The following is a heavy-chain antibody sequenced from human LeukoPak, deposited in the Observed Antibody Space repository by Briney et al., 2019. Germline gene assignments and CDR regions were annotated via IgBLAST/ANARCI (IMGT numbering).Heavy chain of an antibody. D-gene: IGHD2-2*01. CDR1: GFTFSSYA. V-gene: IGHV3-30*14. Sequence: GGSLRLSCAASGFTFSSYAMHWVRQAPGKGLEWVAVISYDGSNKYYADSVKGRFTISRDNSKNTLYLQMNSLRAEDTAVYYCARDCSSTSCLRSGVFQHWGQGTLVTVSS. CDR2: ISYDGSNK. CDR3: ARDCSSTSCLRSGVFQH. J-gene: IGHJ1*01.